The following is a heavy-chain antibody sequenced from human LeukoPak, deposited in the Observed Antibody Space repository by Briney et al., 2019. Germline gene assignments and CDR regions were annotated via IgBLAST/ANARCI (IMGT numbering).Heavy chain of an antibody. D-gene: IGHD3-22*01. Sequence: SETLSLTCTVSGGSISSHYWSWIRQPPGKGLEWIGYIYYSGSTNYNPSLKSRVTISVDTSKNQFSLKLSSVTAADTAVYYCAREGFVYDSSGYDWYFDLWGRGTLVTVSS. CDR3: AREGFVYDSSGYDWYFDL. V-gene: IGHV4-59*11. CDR2: IYYSGST. CDR1: GGSISSHY. J-gene: IGHJ2*01.